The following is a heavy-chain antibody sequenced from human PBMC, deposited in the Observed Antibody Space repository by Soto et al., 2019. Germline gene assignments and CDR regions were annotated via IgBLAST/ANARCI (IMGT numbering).Heavy chain of an antibody. CDR1: GFTFSSYG. CDR2: ISYDGSNK. Sequence: QVQLVESGGGVVQPGRSLRLSCAASGFTFSSYGMHWVRQAPGKGLEWVAVISYDGSNKYYADSVKGRFTISRDNYKNTLYLQMNSLRAEDTAVYYCATGARDIVATCLAPWGQGTLVTVSS. D-gene: IGHD5-12*01. V-gene: IGHV3-30*03. J-gene: IGHJ5*02. CDR3: ATGARDIVATCLAP.